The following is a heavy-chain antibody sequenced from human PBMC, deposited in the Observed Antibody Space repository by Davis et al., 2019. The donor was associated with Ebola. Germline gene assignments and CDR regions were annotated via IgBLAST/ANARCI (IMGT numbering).Heavy chain of an antibody. D-gene: IGHD6-19*01. CDR2: IYYSGST. J-gene: IGHJ5*02. Sequence: MPSETLSLTCTVSGGSISSGDYYWSWIRQPPGKGLEWIGYIYYSGSTYYNPSLKSRVTISVDTSKNQFSLKLSSVTAADTAVYYCARFILWQWRWFDPWGQGTLVTVSS. CDR1: GGSISSGDYY. V-gene: IGHV4-30-4*01. CDR3: ARFILWQWRWFDP.